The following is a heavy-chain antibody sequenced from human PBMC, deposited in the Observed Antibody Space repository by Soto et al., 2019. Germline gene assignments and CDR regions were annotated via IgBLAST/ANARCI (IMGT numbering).Heavy chain of an antibody. CDR1: GGSFSGYY. J-gene: IGHJ4*02. V-gene: IGHV4-34*01. CDR2: INHSGST. Sequence: TSETLSLTCAVYGGSFSGYYWSWIRQPPGKGLEWIGEINHSGSTNYNPSLKSRVTISVDTSKNQFSLKLSSVTAADTAVYYCARGRPIPLDEYYHFCSGYYALYYWGQGTLVTVSS. CDR3: ARGRPIPLDEYYHFCSGYYALYY. D-gene: IGHD3-3*01.